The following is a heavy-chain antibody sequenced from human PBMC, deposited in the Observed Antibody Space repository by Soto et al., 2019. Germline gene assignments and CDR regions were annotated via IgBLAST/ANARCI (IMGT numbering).Heavy chain of an antibody. CDR2: IYYSGST. CDR3: ARDRHLYGMDV. J-gene: IGHJ6*02. CDR1: GGSVSSGSYY. Sequence: QVRLQESGPGLVKPSETLSLTCTVSGGSVSSGSYYWSWIRQPPGKGLEWIGYIYYSGSTNYNPSLKSRVTISVDTSKNQFSLKLSSVTAADTAVYYCARDRHLYGMDVWGQGTTVTVSS. V-gene: IGHV4-61*01.